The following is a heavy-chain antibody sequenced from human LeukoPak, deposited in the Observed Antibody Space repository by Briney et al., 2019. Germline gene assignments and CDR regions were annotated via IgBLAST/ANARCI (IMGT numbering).Heavy chain of an antibody. V-gene: IGHV3-21*01. Sequence: GSLRLSCSASGFTFSTYTMNWVRPAPGKGLEWVSSITSSSSYIYYADSVKGRFTISRDNAKNSLYLQMNSLRVEDTAVYYCARHVVAVGFDYWGQGTLVTVSS. CDR3: ARHVVAVGFDY. J-gene: IGHJ4*02. CDR1: GFTFSTYT. D-gene: IGHD3-22*01. CDR2: ITSSSSYI.